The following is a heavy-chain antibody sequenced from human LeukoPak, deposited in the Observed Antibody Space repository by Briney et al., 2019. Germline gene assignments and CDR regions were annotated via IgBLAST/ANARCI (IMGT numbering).Heavy chain of an antibody. CDR3: ATVYYYGSGSLGSFDY. V-gene: IGHV1-24*01. CDR1: VYTLTELS. D-gene: IGHD3-10*01. Sequence: ASVKVSCKLSVYTLTELSMHWVRQAPGKGLEWMGGFDPEDGETIYAQKFQGRVTMTEDTSTDTAYMELSSLRSEDTAVYYCATVYYYGSGSLGSFDYWGQGTLVTVSS. J-gene: IGHJ4*02. CDR2: FDPEDGET.